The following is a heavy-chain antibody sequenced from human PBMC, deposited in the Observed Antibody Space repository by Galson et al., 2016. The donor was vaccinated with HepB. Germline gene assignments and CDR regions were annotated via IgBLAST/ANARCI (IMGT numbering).Heavy chain of an antibody. CDR2: IWPGDSDT. J-gene: IGHJ6*02. V-gene: IGHV5-51*01. Sequence: QSGAEVKKPGESLKISCKASGYSFTTHWIAWVRQMPGKGLEWMGIIWPGDSDTRYSPSFQGQVTISADKSITPAYVQWSTLKASATAMYYCARPRRNYGVDVWGQGTAVTVSS. D-gene: IGHD1-1*01. CDR1: GYSFTTHW. CDR3: ARPRRNYGVDV.